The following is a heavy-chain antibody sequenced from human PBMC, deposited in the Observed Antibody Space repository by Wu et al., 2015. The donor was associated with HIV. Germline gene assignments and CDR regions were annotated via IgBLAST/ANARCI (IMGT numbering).Heavy chain of an antibody. V-gene: IGHV1-2*02. Sequence: QVQLVQSGAEVKKPGASVKVSCKASGYTFTGYYMHWVRQAPGQGLEWMGWINPNSGGTNYAQKFQGRVTMTRDTSISTAYMELSRLRSDDTAVYYCARTLSNDGGRGVYYFDYVGPGNAWSPSPQ. J-gene: IGHJ4*02. CDR3: ARTLSNDGGRGVYYFDY. D-gene: IGHD4-23*01. CDR1: GYTFTGYY. CDR2: INPNSGGT.